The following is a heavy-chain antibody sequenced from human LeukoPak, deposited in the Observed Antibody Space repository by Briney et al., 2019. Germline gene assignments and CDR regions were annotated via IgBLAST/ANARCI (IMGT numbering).Heavy chain of an antibody. Sequence: PGGSLRLSCVVSGFTFSSHWMSWVRQAPGKGLEWVANIKEDGSEKYYVDSVKGRFTISRDNAKKSLYLQMDSLRAEDPAVYYCATHGYSELRYFDWSTNEWGQGTLVTVSS. CDR3: ATHGYSELRYFDWSTNE. CDR1: GFTFSSHW. CDR2: IKEDGSEK. J-gene: IGHJ4*02. D-gene: IGHD3-9*01. V-gene: IGHV3-7*01.